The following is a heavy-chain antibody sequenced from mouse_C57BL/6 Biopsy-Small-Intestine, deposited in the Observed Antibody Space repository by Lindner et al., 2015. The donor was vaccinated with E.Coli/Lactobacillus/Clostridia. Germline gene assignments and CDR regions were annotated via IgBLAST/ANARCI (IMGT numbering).Heavy chain of an antibody. CDR1: GFSFNTYA. V-gene: IGHV10-1*01. J-gene: IGHJ4*01. CDR3: VRHNYGGAMDY. D-gene: IGHD1-1*02. CDR2: IRSKSNNYAT. Sequence: VQLQESGGGLVQPKGSLKLSCAASGFSFNTYAMNWVRQAPGKGLEWVARIRSKSNNYATYYADSVKDRFTISRDDSESMLYLQMNNLKTEDTAMYYCVRHNYGGAMDYWGQGTSVTVSS.